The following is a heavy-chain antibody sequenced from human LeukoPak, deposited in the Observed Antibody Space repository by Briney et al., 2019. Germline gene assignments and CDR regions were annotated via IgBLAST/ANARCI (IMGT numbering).Heavy chain of an antibody. V-gene: IGHV4-61*02. D-gene: IGHD6-6*01. CDR1: GGSVTSGSYY. J-gene: IGHJ6*02. CDR2: IYTSGST. CDR3: ARGSLSIAARLTLSYYYYGMDV. Sequence: SETLSLTCSVSGGSVTSGSYYWSWIRQPAGKGLEWIGRIYTSGSTNYNPSLKSRVTMSVDTSKNQFSLKLSSVTAADTAVYYCARGSLSIAARLTLSYYYYGMDVWGQGTTVTVSS.